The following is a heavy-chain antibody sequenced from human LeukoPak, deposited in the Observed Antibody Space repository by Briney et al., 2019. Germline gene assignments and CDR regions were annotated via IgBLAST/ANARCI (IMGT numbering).Heavy chain of an antibody. CDR3: ARDREIAVAGTGFDY. V-gene: IGHV4-59*01. J-gene: IGHJ4*02. Sequence: SETLSLTCTVSGGSISSYYWSWIRQPPGKGLEGIGYIYYSGSTNYNPSLKSRVTISVDTSKNQFSLKLSSVTAADTAVYYCARDREIAVAGTGFDYWGQGTLVTVSS. CDR2: IYYSGST. D-gene: IGHD6-19*01. CDR1: GGSISSYY.